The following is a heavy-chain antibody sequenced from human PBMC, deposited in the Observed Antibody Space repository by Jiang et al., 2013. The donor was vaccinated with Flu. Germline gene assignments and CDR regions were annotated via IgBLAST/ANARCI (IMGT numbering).Heavy chain of an antibody. D-gene: IGHD5-12*01. CDR2: IEPNTGVT. Sequence: SGAEVKKPGAAVKVSCKASGYTFTGYYMHWVRQAPGHGLEWMGNIEPNTGVTDFAQKFQGRVTVTRDTSISTVYMELSGLGSDDTAIYYCARDPPSRDMATIMGDYDYWGQGTLVTVSS. CDR1: GYTFTGYY. V-gene: IGHV1-2*02. CDR3: ARDPPSRDMATIMGDYDY. J-gene: IGHJ4*02.